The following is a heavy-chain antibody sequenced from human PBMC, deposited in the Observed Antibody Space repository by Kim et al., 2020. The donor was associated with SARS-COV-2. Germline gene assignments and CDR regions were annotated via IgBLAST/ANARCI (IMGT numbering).Heavy chain of an antibody. V-gene: IGHV4-39*01. Sequence: SETLSLTCTVSGGSISSSSYYWGWIRQPPGKGLEWIGSIYYSGSTYYNPSLKSRVTISVDTSKNQFSLKLSSVTAADTAVYYCARLYPWGMIVVVRDGDAFDIWGQGTMVTVSS. CDR2: IYYSGST. CDR3: ARLYPWGMIVVVRDGDAFDI. CDR1: GGSISSSSYY. D-gene: IGHD3-22*01. J-gene: IGHJ3*02.